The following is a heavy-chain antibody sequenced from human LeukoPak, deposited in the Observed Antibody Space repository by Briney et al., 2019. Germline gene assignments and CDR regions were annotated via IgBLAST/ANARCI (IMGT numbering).Heavy chain of an antibody. J-gene: IGHJ3*02. CDR1: GVSISSYY. Sequence: PSETVSLTCSVSGVSISSYYWTWLRQPPGKGLEWIGNIFYSGSTYYSPSLKSRVTISLDTSRNQFSLKLTSVTAADTAVYYCAKSNGYGLVDIWGQGTMVTVSS. D-gene: IGHD3-10*01. CDR2: IFYSGST. CDR3: AKSNGYGLVDI. V-gene: IGHV4-59*12.